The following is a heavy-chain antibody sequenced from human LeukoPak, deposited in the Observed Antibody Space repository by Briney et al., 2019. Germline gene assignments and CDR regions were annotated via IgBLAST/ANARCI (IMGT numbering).Heavy chain of an antibody. V-gene: IGHV3-30*02. CDR1: GFTFSSYG. CDR3: AKDVYDCSGGSCPQYYYVMDV. D-gene: IGHD2-15*01. CDR2: IRFDGSEK. Sequence: PGGSLRLSCTVSGFTFSSYGMHWVRQAPGKGLEWVSFIRFDGSEKYYADSVRGRFTISRDNSKNTLSLQMNSLRAEDTALYYCAKDVYDCSGGSCPQYYYVMDVWGQGTTVTVSS. J-gene: IGHJ6*02.